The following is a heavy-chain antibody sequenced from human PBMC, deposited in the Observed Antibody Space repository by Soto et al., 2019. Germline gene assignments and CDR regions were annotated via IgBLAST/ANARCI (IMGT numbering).Heavy chain of an antibody. V-gene: IGHV4-31*03. J-gene: IGHJ4*02. CDR3: ARSPEATVTAFDY. D-gene: IGHD4-17*01. CDR2: IFYSGST. Sequence: QVQLQESGPGLVKPSQTLSLTCTVSGGSISSGGYYWSWICQHPGKGLEWFGYIFYSGSTYYNPSLKSRVTISVDTSKNQFSLKLSSVTAADTAVYYCARSPEATVTAFDYWGQGTLVTVSS. CDR1: GGSISSGGYY.